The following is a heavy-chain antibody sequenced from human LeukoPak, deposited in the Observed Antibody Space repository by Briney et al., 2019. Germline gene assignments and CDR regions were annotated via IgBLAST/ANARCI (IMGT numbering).Heavy chain of an antibody. D-gene: IGHD6-13*01. CDR1: GFTFSSYS. CDR2: ISSSSAYI. V-gene: IGHV3-21*01. J-gene: IGHJ4*02. Sequence: GGSLRLSCAASGFTFSSYSMNWVRQAPGKGLEWVSSISSSSAYIYYADSLKGRFTISRDNAKNSLYLQMNALRAEDTAVYFCARVWSPPYTSSWPDYFDTWGQGALVTVSS. CDR3: ARVWSPPYTSSWPDYFDT.